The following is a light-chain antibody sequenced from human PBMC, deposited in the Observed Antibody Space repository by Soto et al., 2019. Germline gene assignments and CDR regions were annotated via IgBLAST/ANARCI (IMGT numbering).Light chain of an antibody. Sequence: EIVMTQSPATLSLSPGERAALSCRASQSINSELAWYQQKPCQPPRLLIYGASTRATGVPARFTGSESGSEFTLTISGLQSEDFAVYYCQQCHNWPLTFGQGTRLEI. CDR1: QSINSE. CDR2: GAS. J-gene: IGKJ2*01. CDR3: QQCHNWPLT. V-gene: IGKV3-15*01.